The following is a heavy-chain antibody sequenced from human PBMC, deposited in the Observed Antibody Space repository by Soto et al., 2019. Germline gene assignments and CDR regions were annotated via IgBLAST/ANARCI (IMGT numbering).Heavy chain of an antibody. CDR2: IYYSGST. V-gene: IGHV4-34*01. D-gene: IGHD3-9*01. CDR3: ARLSVLRYFDLRNWFDP. CDR1: GGPFSGYY. Sequence: SETLSLTCAVYGGPFSGYYWSWIRQPPGKGLEWIGYIYYSGSTYYNPSLKSRVTISVDTSKNQFSLKLSSVTAADTAMYYCARLSVLRYFDLRNWFDPWGPGTLVTVSS. J-gene: IGHJ5*02.